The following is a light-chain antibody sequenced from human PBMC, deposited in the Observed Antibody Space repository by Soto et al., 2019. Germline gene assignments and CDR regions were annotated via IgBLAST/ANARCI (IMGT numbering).Light chain of an antibody. CDR2: DVT. CDR3: CSYAGRYTPYV. V-gene: IGLV2-11*01. CDR1: NNDVGGYNY. Sequence: QSVLTQPRSVSGSPGQSITISFSGTNNDVGGYNYVSWYQQHPGKAPKLIIYDVTKRPSGVPDRFSGSKSGNTASLTISGLQAEDEADYYRCSYAGRYTPYVFATGTKVTVL. J-gene: IGLJ1*01.